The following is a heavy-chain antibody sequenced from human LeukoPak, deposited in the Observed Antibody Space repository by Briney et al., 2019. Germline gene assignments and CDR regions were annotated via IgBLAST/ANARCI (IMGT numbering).Heavy chain of an antibody. Sequence: PGRSLRLSCAASGFTFSSYAMHWVRQAPGKGLEWVAVISYDGSNKYYADSVKGRFTISRDNSKNTLYLQMNSLRAEDTAVYYCAKGLGGITGTTLDYWGQGTLVTVSS. CDR1: GFTFSSYA. D-gene: IGHD1-7*01. V-gene: IGHV3-30-3*01. J-gene: IGHJ4*02. CDR2: ISYDGSNK. CDR3: AKGLGGITGTTLDY.